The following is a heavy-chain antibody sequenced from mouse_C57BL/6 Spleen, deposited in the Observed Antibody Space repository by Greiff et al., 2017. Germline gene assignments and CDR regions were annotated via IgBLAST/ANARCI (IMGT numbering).Heavy chain of an antibody. V-gene: IGHV1-81*01. CDR1: GYTFTSYG. CDR2: IYPRSGNT. D-gene: IGHD3-2*02. J-gene: IGHJ4*01. CDR3: ARGGENSSVYYYYAMDY. Sequence: QVQLQQSGAELARPGASVKLSCKASGYTFTSYGISWVKQRTGQGLEWIGEIYPRSGNTYYNEKFKGKATLTADKSSSTAYMELRSLTSEDSAVYFCARGGENSSVYYYYAMDYLGQGTSVTVSS.